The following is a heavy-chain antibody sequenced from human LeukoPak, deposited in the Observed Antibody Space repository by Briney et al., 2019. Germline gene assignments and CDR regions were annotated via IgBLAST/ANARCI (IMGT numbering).Heavy chain of an antibody. CDR2: VYHSGST. D-gene: IGHD5-12*01. CDR1: GGSISSGDYY. CDR3: ARVSGYSGYDWGLDY. Sequence: PSETLSLTCTVSGGSISSGDYYWSWIRQPPGKGLEWIGYVYHSGSTYYNPSLKSRVTISVDRSKNQFSLKLSSVTAADTAVYYCARVSGYSGYDWGLDYWGQGTLVTVSS. V-gene: IGHV4-30-4*08. J-gene: IGHJ4*02.